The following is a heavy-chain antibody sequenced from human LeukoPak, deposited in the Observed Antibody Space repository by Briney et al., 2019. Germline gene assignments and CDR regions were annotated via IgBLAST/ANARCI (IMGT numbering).Heavy chain of an antibody. CDR2: ISSSGSTI. J-gene: IGHJ6*03. CDR3: ARDGGSGSKTYYYYYMDV. V-gene: IGHV3-11*04. D-gene: IGHD3-10*01. CDR1: GFTFSDYY. Sequence: GGSLRLSCAASGFTFSDYYMSWIRQAPGKGLEWVSYISSSGSTIYYADSVKGRFTISRDNAKNSLYLQMNSLRAEDTAVYYCARDGGSGSKTYYYYYMDVWGKGTTVTVSS.